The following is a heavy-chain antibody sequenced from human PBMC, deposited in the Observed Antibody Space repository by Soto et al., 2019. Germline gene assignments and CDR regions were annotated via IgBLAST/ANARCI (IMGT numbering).Heavy chain of an antibody. D-gene: IGHD2-2*01. J-gene: IGHJ6*02. CDR3: ARDHCISTSCSGHYGMDV. CDR2: IGTAGDT. Sequence: EVQLVESGGGLVQPGGSLRLSCAASGFTFSSYDMHWVRQATGKGLEWVSAIGTAGDTYYPGSVKGRFTISRENAKNSLYLQMNSLRAGDTAVYYCARDHCISTSCSGHYGMDVWGQGTTVTVSS. CDR1: GFTFSSYD. V-gene: IGHV3-13*01.